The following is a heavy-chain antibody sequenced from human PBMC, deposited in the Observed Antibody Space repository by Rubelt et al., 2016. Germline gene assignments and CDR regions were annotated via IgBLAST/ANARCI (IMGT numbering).Heavy chain of an antibody. CDR2: ISSNGGST. D-gene: IGHD6-19*01. J-gene: IGHJ4*02. V-gene: IGHV3-64D*09. Sequence: EVQLVESGGGLVQPGGSVRLSCSASGFTLSSHTMHWVRQAPGKGLEYVSGISSNGGSTNYADPVKGRFTISRDNSKNTLNLQMSSLRPDDTAVYYCVRMFTSGWFFDYWGQGTLVSVSS. CDR3: VRMFTSGWFFDY. CDR1: GFTLSSHT.